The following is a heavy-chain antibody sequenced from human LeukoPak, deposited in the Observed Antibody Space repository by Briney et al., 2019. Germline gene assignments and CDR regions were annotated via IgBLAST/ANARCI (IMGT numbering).Heavy chain of an antibody. J-gene: IGHJ4*02. V-gene: IGHV3-48*03. CDR1: GFTFSSYE. CDR3: ARVGALSSSWLLY. Sequence: QTGGSLRLSCAASGFTFSSYEMNWVRQAPGKELEWVSSISRSATTIYYADSVKGRFTISRDNAKNSLYLQMNSLRAEDTAVYFCARVGALSSSWLLYWGQGTLVTVSS. CDR2: ISRSATTI. D-gene: IGHD6-13*01.